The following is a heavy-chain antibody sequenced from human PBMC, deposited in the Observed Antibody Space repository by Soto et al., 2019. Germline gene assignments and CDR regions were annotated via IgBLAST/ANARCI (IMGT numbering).Heavy chain of an antibody. D-gene: IGHD6-19*01. J-gene: IGHJ4*02. CDR1: GGSISRYY. Sequence: QVQLQESGPGLVKPSETLSLTCTVSGGSISRYYWTWIRQPPGKGLEWIGYVHYSGITSYNPSLKGRVTISADTSKNQCSLTVTSVAAADTAVYYCARVVAASLDYWGQGALVTVSS. CDR3: ARVVAASLDY. V-gene: IGHV4-59*01. CDR2: VHYSGIT.